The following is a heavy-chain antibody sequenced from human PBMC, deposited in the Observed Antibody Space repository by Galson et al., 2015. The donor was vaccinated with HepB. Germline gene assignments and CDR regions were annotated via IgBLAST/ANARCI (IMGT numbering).Heavy chain of an antibody. Sequence: SLRLSCAASGFTFSSYSMNWVRQAPGKGLEWVSSISSSSSYIYYADSVKGRFTISRDNAKNSLYLQMNSLRAEDTAVYYCAREHGNYGSGEFDYWGQGTLVTVSS. CDR3: AREHGNYGSGEFDY. V-gene: IGHV3-21*01. CDR1: GFTFSSYS. CDR2: ISSSSSYI. D-gene: IGHD3-10*01. J-gene: IGHJ4*02.